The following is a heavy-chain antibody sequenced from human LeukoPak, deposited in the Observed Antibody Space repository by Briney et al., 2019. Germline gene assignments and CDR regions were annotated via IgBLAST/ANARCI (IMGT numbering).Heavy chain of an antibody. V-gene: IGHV1-3*01. D-gene: IGHD2-2*01. CDR3: AKCSSTSCYGGLFDY. Sequence: ASVKVSCKASGYTFTSYAIHWVRQAPGQRLEWMGWINAGNGDTEYSQKFQGRVTITRDTSASTAYMELSSLRSEDTAVYYCAKCSSTSCYGGLFDYWGQGTLVTVSS. CDR2: INAGNGDT. CDR1: GYTFTSYA. J-gene: IGHJ4*02.